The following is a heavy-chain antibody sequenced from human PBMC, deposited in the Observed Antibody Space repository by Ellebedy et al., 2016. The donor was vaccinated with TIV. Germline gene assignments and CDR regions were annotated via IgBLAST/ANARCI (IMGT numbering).Heavy chain of an antibody. CDR1: GFTVSSNY. Sequence: PGGSLRLSCAASGFTVSSNYMNWARQAPGKGLEWIAYISTNGAIIAYADSVKGRFTISRDNAKNSLYLQMNSLRDEETAVYHCVRRAVDFWGPGTLVTVSS. CDR3: VRRAVDF. J-gene: IGHJ4*02. V-gene: IGHV3-48*02. CDR2: ISTNGAII.